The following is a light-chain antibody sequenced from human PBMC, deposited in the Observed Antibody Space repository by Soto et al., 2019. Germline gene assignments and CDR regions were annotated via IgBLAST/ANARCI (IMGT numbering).Light chain of an antibody. Sequence: DIVMTQSPDSLAVSLGERATINCKSSQSVLYSSNNKNYLAWYQQKPGQPPKLLIYWASARESGVPDRFSGSGSGTDFTLTISNLQAEDVAVYYCQQYYSNPRTFGQGTKVEI. J-gene: IGKJ1*01. V-gene: IGKV4-1*01. CDR3: QQYYSNPRT. CDR2: WAS. CDR1: QSVLYSSNNKNY.